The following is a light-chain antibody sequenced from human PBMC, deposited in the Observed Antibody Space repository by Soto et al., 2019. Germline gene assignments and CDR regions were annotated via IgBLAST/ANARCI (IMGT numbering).Light chain of an antibody. CDR2: DAS. V-gene: IGKV3-11*01. J-gene: IGKJ2*01. CDR1: QSVSSY. CDR3: QQRSNWPYT. Sequence: EMVLTQSPATLSLSPGERATLSCRASQSVSSYLAWYQQKPGQAPRLLIYDASNRATGIPARFSGSGSGTDFPLTISSLEPEDFAVYYCQQRSNWPYTFGQGTKLEIK.